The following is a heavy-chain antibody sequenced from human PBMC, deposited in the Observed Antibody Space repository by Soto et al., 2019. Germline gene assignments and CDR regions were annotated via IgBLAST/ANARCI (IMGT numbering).Heavy chain of an antibody. D-gene: IGHD2-15*01. CDR2: IYWDDDK. Sequence: QITLKESGPTLVKPTQTLTLTCTFSGFSLSTSGVGVGWIRQPPGKALEWLALIYWDDDKRYSPSLKSRLTITKDTSKNQVVLAMTNKDPVDTATYYCVQRTGMAGNSVLPGYWGQGTLVTVSS. CDR1: GFSLSTSGVG. V-gene: IGHV2-5*02. J-gene: IGHJ4*02. CDR3: VQRTGMAGNSVLPGY.